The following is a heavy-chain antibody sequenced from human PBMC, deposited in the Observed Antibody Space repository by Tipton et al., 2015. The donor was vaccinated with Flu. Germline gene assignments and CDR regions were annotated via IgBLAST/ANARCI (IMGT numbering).Heavy chain of an antibody. V-gene: IGHV1-69-2*01. CDR2: VDPEDGET. J-gene: IGHJ4*02. CDR1: GRTFTDYY. CDR3: ATEGGYTGYVIDY. D-gene: IGHD5-12*01. Sequence: VQLVQSGAEVKKPGATVKISCKVSGRTFTDYYMHWVQQAPGKGLEWMGLVDPEDGETKYAEKFQGRVTITADTSTDTTYIELSGLRSEDAAVYYCATEGGYTGYVIDYWGQGTLVTVSS.